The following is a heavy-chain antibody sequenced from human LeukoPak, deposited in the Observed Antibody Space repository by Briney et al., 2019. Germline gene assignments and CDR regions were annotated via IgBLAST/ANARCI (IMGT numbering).Heavy chain of an antibody. D-gene: IGHD3-3*01. CDR2: ISAYNGNT. CDR3: ARRSGLAPYYYYGMDV. Sequence: ASVKVSCKGSGYTFTSYGISWVRQAPGQGLEWMGWISAYNGNTNYAQKLQGRVTMTTDTSTSTAYMELRSPRSDDTAVHYCARRSGLAPYYYYGMDVWGQGTTVTVSS. CDR1: GYTFTSYG. J-gene: IGHJ6*02. V-gene: IGHV1-18*01.